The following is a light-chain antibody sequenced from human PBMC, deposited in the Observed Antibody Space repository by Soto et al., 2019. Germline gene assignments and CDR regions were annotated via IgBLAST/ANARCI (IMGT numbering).Light chain of an antibody. CDR2: DVT. V-gene: IGLV2-14*03. CDR3: SSYTTSNTRQIV. Sequence: SALTQPASVSGSPGQSITISCTGTSSDVGGYNYVSWYQHHPGKAPKLIIYDVTNRPSGVSNPFSGSKSGNTASLTISGLQPEDEADYYRSSYTTSNTRQIVFGTGTKVTVL. CDR1: SSDVGGYNY. J-gene: IGLJ1*01.